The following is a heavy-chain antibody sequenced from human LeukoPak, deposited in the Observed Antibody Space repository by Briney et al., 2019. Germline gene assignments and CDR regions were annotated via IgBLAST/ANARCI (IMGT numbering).Heavy chain of an antibody. CDR3: AKTASYDFWSKDWFDP. J-gene: IGHJ5*02. V-gene: IGHV3-9*01. CDR2: ISWNSGSI. CDR1: GFTFDDYA. D-gene: IGHD3-3*01. Sequence: QPGRSLRLSCAASGFTFDDYAMRWVRHAPGKGLEWVSGISWNSGSIGYADSVKGRFTISRDNAKNSLYLQMNSLRAEDTALYYCAKTASYDFWSKDWFDPWGQGTLVTVSS.